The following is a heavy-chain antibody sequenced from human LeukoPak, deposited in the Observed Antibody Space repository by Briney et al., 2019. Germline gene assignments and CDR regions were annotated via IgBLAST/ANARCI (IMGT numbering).Heavy chain of an antibody. CDR1: GFTFSSHA. Sequence: GGSLRLSCAASGFTFSSHAMSWVRQAPGKGLEWVSAISGSGGSTYYADSVKGRFTISRDNSKNTLYLQMNSLRAEDTAVYYCAKDLGITIFGVVPDPTHNWFDPWGQGTLVTVSS. CDR2: ISGSGGST. J-gene: IGHJ5*02. D-gene: IGHD3-3*01. V-gene: IGHV3-23*01. CDR3: AKDLGITIFGVVPDPTHNWFDP.